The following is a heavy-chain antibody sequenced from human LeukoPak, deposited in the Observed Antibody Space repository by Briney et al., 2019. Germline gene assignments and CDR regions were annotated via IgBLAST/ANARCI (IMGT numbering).Heavy chain of an antibody. Sequence: GGSLRLSCAASGFTFSSYAMHWVRQAPGKGLEWVALISYDGSNKYYADSVKARFIISRDNSKNTVYLQMNSLRAEDTAVYYCARGVDNYYYYYMDVWGKGTTVTISS. CDR3: ARGVDNYYYYYMDV. J-gene: IGHJ6*03. CDR2: ISYDGSNK. CDR1: GFTFSSYA. D-gene: IGHD5-12*01. V-gene: IGHV3-30*04.